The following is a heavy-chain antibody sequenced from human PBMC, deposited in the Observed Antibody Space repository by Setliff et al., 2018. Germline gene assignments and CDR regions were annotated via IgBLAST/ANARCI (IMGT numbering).Heavy chain of an antibody. J-gene: IGHJ4*02. CDR2: INAGNGHT. CDR3: VRVDMVLSNFDF. CDR1: GYTFTNYG. Sequence: GASVKVSCKTSGYTFTNYGITWVRQAPGQSPEWVGWINAGNGHTKYSQRFQDRITITSETSATTVYMELRSLRSEDTAVYYCVRVDMVLSNFDFWGQGTLVTVSS. V-gene: IGHV1-3*01. D-gene: IGHD5-12*01.